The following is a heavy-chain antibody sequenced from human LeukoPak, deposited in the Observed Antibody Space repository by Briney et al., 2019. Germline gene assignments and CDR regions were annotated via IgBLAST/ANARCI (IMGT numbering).Heavy chain of an antibody. D-gene: IGHD5-24*01. CDR2: ITYSGST. CDR1: GGSITSYY. J-gene: IGHJ6*03. Sequence: SETLSLTCAVSGGSITSYYWSWIRQPPGKGLEWIGCITYSGSTNYNPSLKSRVTISVDTFKNQFSLKLSSVTAADTAVYYCARSNYPYYYYYMDVWGKGTTVTVSS. CDR3: ARSNYPYYYYYMDV. V-gene: IGHV4-59*01.